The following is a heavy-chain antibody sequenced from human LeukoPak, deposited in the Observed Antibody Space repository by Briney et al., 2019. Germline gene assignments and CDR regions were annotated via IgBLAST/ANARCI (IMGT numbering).Heavy chain of an antibody. CDR2: IWYDGSNK. J-gene: IGHJ3*02. CDR1: GFTFSSYG. CDR3: ARALCSGGTCLDAFDI. D-gene: IGHD2-15*01. Sequence: GGSLRLSCVASGFTFSSYGMYWVRQAPGKGLEWVAVIWYDGSNKYYADSVKGRFTISRDNSKNTLYLQMNSLRAEDTAVYYCARALCSGGTCLDAFDIRGQGTMVTVSS. V-gene: IGHV3-33*01.